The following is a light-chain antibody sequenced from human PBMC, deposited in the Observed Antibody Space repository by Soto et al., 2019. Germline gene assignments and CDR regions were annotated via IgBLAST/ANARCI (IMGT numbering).Light chain of an antibody. Sequence: EIVLTQFPATLSLSPGERATLSCRASQTIKTYLAWYQQKPGQAPRLLISDASNRATGVPARFSGSGSGTDFTLTINNLEPEDFAVYFCQQRNDWPRITLGQGTRLEIK. CDR2: DAS. J-gene: IGKJ5*01. CDR1: QTIKTY. V-gene: IGKV3-11*01. CDR3: QQRNDWPRIT.